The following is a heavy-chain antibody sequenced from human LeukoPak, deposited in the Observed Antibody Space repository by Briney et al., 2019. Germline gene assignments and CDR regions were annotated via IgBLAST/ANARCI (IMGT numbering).Heavy chain of an antibody. CDR2: ISYDGSNK. J-gene: IGHJ4*02. CDR3: ARSLAVGGTRAY. V-gene: IGHV3-30-3*01. D-gene: IGHD6-19*01. Sequence: LSGGSLRLSCAASGFTFSSYAMHWVRQAPGKGLEWVAVISYDGSNKYYADSVKGRFTISRDNSKNTLYLQMYSLRAEDTAVYYCARSLAVGGTRAYWGQGTRVTVSS. CDR1: GFTFSSYA.